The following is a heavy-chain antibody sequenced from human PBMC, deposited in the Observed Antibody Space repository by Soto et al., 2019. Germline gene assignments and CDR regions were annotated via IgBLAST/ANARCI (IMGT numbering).Heavy chain of an antibody. D-gene: IGHD3-3*02. CDR2: IKPGTPDI. V-gene: IGHV5-51*01. Sequence: ESLTISCKAFGYEFGSAWIGLVRQMPGKGLEWMGIIKPGTPDIRYSPSLRGHVTISADEGLSTAYLQWYGLKASDSGMYYCARQLSHICDFWGQGTLVTVSS. CDR3: ARQLSHICDF. J-gene: IGHJ4*02. CDR1: GYEFGSAW.